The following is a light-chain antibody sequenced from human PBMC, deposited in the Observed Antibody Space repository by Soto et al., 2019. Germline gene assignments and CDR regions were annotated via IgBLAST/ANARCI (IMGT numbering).Light chain of an antibody. CDR3: QQSYSTPPT. J-gene: IGKJ4*01. V-gene: IGKV1-39*01. CDR2: AAS. CDR1: QSISSY. Sequence: DIQMTQSPSSLSASVGDRVTITCRASQSISSYLNWYQQKPGKAPKLLIYAASSLQSGVPSRFSGSGSGTDFKLTISSLQPEDFATYYCQQSYSTPPTFGGGTKVEIK.